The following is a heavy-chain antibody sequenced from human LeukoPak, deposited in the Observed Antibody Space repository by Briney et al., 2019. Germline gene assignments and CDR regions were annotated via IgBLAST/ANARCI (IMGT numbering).Heavy chain of an antibody. Sequence: GGSLRLSCAASGFTFSSNSMNWVRQAPGKGLEWVSSISSSSSYIYYADSVKGRFTISRDNAKNSLYLQMNSLRAEDTAVYYSARKLRYFDWLSDYRYYFDYWGQGTPVTVSS. CDR2: ISSSSSYI. D-gene: IGHD3-9*01. V-gene: IGHV3-21*01. CDR1: GFTFSSNS. CDR3: ARKLRYFDWLSDYRYYFDY. J-gene: IGHJ4*02.